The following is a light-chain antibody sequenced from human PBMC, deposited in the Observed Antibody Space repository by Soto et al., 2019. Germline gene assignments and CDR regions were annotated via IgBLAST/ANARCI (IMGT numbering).Light chain of an antibody. CDR3: SSFEASNNLL. V-gene: IGLV2-8*01. CDR2: EVS. J-gene: IGLJ2*01. CDR1: SRDVGGYNY. Sequence: QSALTQPPSASGSPGQSVTISCTGTSRDVGGYNYVSWYQQHPGKAPKLMIYEVSKRPSGVPDRFSGSKSGNTASLTVSGLQVEDEADYYCSSFEASNNLLFGGGTKVTVL.